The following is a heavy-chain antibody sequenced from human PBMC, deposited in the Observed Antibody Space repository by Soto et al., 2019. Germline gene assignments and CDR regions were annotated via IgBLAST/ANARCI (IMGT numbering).Heavy chain of an antibody. Sequence: EVQLLESGGALVQPGGSLRLSCAASGFTLSSYAMSWVRQAPGKGLEWVSAISGSGGSTYYADSAKGRFTISIENSKNTLYLQMNSLRAEDTAVYYCAKAARSTSRNYMDVWGKGTTVTVSS. CDR2: ISGSGGST. CDR3: AKAARSTSRNYMDV. J-gene: IGHJ6*03. D-gene: IGHD2-2*01. CDR1: GFTLSSYA. V-gene: IGHV3-23*01.